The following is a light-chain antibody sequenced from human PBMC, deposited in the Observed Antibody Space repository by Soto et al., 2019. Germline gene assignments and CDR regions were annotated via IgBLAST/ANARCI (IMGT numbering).Light chain of an antibody. V-gene: IGKV3-15*01. J-gene: IGKJ1*01. CDR2: GAS. CDR3: QQYFRWPPWT. Sequence: EIVLTQSPATLSLSPGDRVTLSCRASLSVSSDLAWYQQKPGQAPTLLIYGASIRATGVPARFSGSGSGTDFTLTIDSLQSEDVADYYCQQYFRWPPWTFGQGTKVDIK. CDR1: LSVSSD.